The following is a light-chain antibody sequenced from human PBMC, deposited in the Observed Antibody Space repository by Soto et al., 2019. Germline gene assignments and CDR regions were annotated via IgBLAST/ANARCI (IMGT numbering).Light chain of an antibody. CDR3: QQYGSSFWT. CDR2: GAS. V-gene: IGKV3-20*01. CDR1: QSVSSSY. Sequence: EIVLTQSPGTLSLSPGERATLSCRASQSVSSSYLAWYQQKPGRAPRLLIYGASSRATGIPERFSGSGSGTDLAITISRLEPEDFEVYYCQQYGSSFWTFGQGTKVDIK. J-gene: IGKJ1*01.